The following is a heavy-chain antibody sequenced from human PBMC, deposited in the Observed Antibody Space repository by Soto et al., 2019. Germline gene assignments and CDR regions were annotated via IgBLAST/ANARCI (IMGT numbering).Heavy chain of an antibody. D-gene: IGHD6-6*01. Sequence: SLRLSGAAAGFTFSSYGMHWVRQAPGKGLEWVAVIWYDGSNKYYADSVKGRFTISRDNSKNTLYLQMNSLRAEDTAVYYCARGGLEYSNLWGQGTLVTVSS. V-gene: IGHV3-33*01. J-gene: IGHJ1*01. CDR1: GFTFSSYG. CDR3: ARGGLEYSNL. CDR2: IWYDGSNK.